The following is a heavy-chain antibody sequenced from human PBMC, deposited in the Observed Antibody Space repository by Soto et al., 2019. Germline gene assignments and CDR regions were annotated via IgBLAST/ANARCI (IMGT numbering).Heavy chain of an antibody. CDR3: AKALGELSPESFAY. D-gene: IGHD3-16*02. V-gene: IGHV3-11*06. Sequence: PGGSLRLSCAASGFTFSDYYMSWIRQAPGKGLEWVSSISGTSDYISYADSVKGRFTISRDNAKNSLYLQMNSLRAEDTAVYYCAKALGELSPESFAYWGQGTLVTLSS. J-gene: IGHJ4*02. CDR2: ISGTSDYI. CDR1: GFTFSDYY.